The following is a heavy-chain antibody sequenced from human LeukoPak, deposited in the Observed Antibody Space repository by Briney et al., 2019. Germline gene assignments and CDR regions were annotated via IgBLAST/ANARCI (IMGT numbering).Heavy chain of an antibody. CDR2: ISGSYDST. V-gene: IGHV3-23*01. Sequence: GGSLRLSCAASGFTFNNYAMSWVRRPPGKGLEWVSSISGSYDSTYYADSVKGRFTISRDNAKNSLYLQMNSLRAEDRAVYSCARDKTRGLGYSYSKSGNYFDYWGQGTLVTVSS. CDR3: ARDKTRGLGYSYSKSGNYFDY. J-gene: IGHJ4*02. CDR1: GFTFNNYA. D-gene: IGHD5-18*01.